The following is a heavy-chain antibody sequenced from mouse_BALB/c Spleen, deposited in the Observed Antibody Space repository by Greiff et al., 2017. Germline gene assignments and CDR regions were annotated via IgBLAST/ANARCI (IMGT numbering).Heavy chain of an antibody. CDR1: GYSITSGYS. D-gene: IGHD1-1*01. Sequence: EVKLEESGPGLVKPSQSLSLTCSVTGYSITSGYSWNWIRPFPGNKLEWMGYISYDGSNNFNPSLKHLITITRYTSKNQFFLKLNSVTTEDTATYYCARDQNYGSSYDWYFDVWGEGTTVTVSS. CDR2: ISYDGSN. CDR3: ARDQNYGSSYDWYFDV. J-gene: IGHJ1*01. V-gene: IGHV3-6*02.